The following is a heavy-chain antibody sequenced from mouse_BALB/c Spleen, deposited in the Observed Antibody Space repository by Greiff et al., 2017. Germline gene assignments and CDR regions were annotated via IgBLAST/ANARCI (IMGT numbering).Heavy chain of an antibody. J-gene: IGHJ2*01. V-gene: IGHV14-3*02. CDR2: IDPANGNT. D-gene: IGHD2-3*01. Sequence: DVHLVESGAELVKPGASVKLSCTASGFNIKDTYMHWVKQRPEQGLEWIGRIDPANGNTKYDPKFQGKATITADTSSNTAYLQLSSLTSEDTAVYYCAREDGYYEDYWGQGTTLTVSS. CDR1: GFNIKDTY. CDR3: AREDGYYEDY.